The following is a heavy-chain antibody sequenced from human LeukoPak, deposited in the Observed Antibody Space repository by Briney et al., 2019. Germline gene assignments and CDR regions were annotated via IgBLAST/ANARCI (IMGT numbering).Heavy chain of an antibody. CDR1: GFTFSRYG. CDR3: AKDGVGATSLDC. J-gene: IGHJ4*02. CDR2: IWHDGSYE. Sequence: GRSLRLSCAASGFTFSRYGMHWVRQAPGKGLEWVAVIWHDGSYEYYADSVKGRFTISRDSSKNTLYLQMNSLRAEDTAVYYCAKDGVGATSLDCRGQGTLVTVSS. D-gene: IGHD1-26*01. V-gene: IGHV3-33*06.